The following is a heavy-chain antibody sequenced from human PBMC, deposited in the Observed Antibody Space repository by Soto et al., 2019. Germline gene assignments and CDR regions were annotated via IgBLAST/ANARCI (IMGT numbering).Heavy chain of an antibody. CDR3: ARALSIVATSQFDP. Sequence: QVQLVQSGAEVKKPGASVKVSCKASGYTFTSYDINWVRQATGQGLEWMGWMNPNSGNTGYAQKLQGRVTMTTDTSTSTAYMELRSLRSDDTAVYYCARALSIVATSQFDPWGQGTLVTVSS. V-gene: IGHV1-8*01. J-gene: IGHJ5*02. CDR2: MNPNSGNT. CDR1: GYTFTSYD. D-gene: IGHD5-12*01.